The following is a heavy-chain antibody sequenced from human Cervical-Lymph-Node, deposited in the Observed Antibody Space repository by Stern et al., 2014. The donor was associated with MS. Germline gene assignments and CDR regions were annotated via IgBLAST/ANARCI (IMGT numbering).Heavy chain of an antibody. V-gene: IGHV1-69*01. D-gene: IGHD6-6*01. CDR1: GGTFNTNV. CDR2: IIPIFGTA. Sequence: VQLVESGAEVKKPGSSVKVSCKASGGTFNTNVISWVRQAPGQGLEWMGGIIPIFGTALYAQKFQGRVTITANESTAAAYMGLSSLRSEYTAVYYWARAAYSTSSYNYWGQGTLVIVSS. J-gene: IGHJ4*02. CDR3: ARAAYSTSSYNY.